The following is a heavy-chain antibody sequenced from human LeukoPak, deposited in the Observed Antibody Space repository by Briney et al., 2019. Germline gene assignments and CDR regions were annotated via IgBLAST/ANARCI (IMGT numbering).Heavy chain of an antibody. Sequence: GGSLRLSCVGSGFTFRSHAMSWVRQAPEKGLEFVLGIYENGGTTYYADSVKGRFSISRDNSKNTLYLQMDSLRGEDTAVYYCAKDFRIGYSAHFDYWGQGALVTVSS. V-gene: IGHV3-23*01. D-gene: IGHD2-21*01. CDR3: AKDFRIGYSAHFDY. CDR1: GFTFRSHA. J-gene: IGHJ4*02. CDR2: IYENGGTT.